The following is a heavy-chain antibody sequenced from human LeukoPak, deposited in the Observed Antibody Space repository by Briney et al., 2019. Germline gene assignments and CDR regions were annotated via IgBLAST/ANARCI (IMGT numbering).Heavy chain of an antibody. CDR3: AREGIAAAGLGDY. Sequence: SETLSLTCTVSGVSVSSGSYYWSWIRQPPRKGLEWIGYIYYSGSTNYNPSLKSRVTISVDTSKNQFSLKLSSVTAADTAVYYCAREGIAAAGLGDYWGQGTLVTVSS. J-gene: IGHJ4*02. V-gene: IGHV4-61*01. CDR1: GVSVSSGSYY. D-gene: IGHD6-13*01. CDR2: IYYSGST.